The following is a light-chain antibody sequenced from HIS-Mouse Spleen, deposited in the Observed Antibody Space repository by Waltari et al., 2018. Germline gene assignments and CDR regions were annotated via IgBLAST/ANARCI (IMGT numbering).Light chain of an antibody. CDR2: EVS. V-gene: IGLV2-8*01. CDR3: SSYAGSNNLV. Sequence: QSALTQPPSASGSPGPSVTISCTGTSSDVVGYNSVSWYQQHPGKAPKLMIYEVSKRPSGVPDRFSGSKSGNTASLTVSGLQAEDEADYYCSSYAGSNNLVFGGGTKLTVL. J-gene: IGLJ2*01. CDR1: SSDVVGYNS.